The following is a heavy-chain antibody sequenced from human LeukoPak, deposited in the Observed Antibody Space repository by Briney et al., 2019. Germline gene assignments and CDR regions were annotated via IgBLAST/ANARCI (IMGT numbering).Heavy chain of an antibody. CDR3: ARLDRDLRPNDFDY. J-gene: IGHJ4*02. D-gene: IGHD1-14*01. CDR2: IYPGDSDT. V-gene: IGHV5-51*01. Sequence: GESLKISCKGSGCGFTSYWIGWVRQMPGKGLEWMGIIYPGDSDTRYSPSFQGQVTISADKSISTAYLQWSSLKASDTAMYYCARLDRDLRPNDFDYWGQGTLVTVSS. CDR1: GCGFTSYW.